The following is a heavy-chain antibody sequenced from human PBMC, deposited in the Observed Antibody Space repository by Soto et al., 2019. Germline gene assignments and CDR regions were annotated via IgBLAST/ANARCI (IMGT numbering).Heavy chain of an antibody. CDR2: ISGSGGST. D-gene: IGHD6-6*01. CDR1: GFTFSSYA. CDR3: AKDSTAYSSSYDFDY. V-gene: IGHV3-23*01. J-gene: IGHJ4*02. Sequence: EVQLLESGGGLVQPGGSLRLSCAASGFTFSSYAMSWVRQAPGKGLEWVSGISGSGGSTYYADSVKGRFTISRDNPKNTLYLQMNSLRAEDTAVYYCAKDSTAYSSSYDFDYWGQGTLVTVSS.